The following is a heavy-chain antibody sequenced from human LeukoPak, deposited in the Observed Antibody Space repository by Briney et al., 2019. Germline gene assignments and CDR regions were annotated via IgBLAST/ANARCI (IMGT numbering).Heavy chain of an antibody. CDR2: IIPIFGTA. CDR3: ARSGNWYFDL. V-gene: IGHV1-69*05. D-gene: IGHD3-10*01. Sequence: SVKVSCKASGGTFSSYATSWVRQAPGQGLEWMGRIIPIFGTANYAQKFQGRVTITTDESTSTAYMELSSLRSEDTAVYYCARSGNWYFDLWGRGTLVTVSS. CDR1: GGTFSSYA. J-gene: IGHJ2*01.